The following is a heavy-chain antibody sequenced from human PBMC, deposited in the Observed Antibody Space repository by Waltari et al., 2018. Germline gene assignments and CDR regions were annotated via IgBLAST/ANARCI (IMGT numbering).Heavy chain of an antibody. CDR1: GYTFTSYD. V-gene: IGHV1-8*01. CDR3: ARGWVVATNYYYGMDV. J-gene: IGHJ6*02. Sequence: QVQLVQSGAEVKKPGASVKVSCKASGYTFTSYDINWVRQATGQGLEWMGWMNPNSGNTGYAQKFQGRVTMTRNTSISTAYMELSSLRSEDTAVYYCARGWVVATNYYYGMDVWGQGTTVTVSS. CDR2: MNPNSGNT. D-gene: IGHD2-2*01.